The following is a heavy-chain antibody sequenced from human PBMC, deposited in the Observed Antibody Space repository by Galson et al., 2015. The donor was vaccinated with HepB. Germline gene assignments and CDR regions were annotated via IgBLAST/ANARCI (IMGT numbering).Heavy chain of an antibody. CDR1: GYTFTSYV. CDR3: ARDRSTGTSGWELDY. Sequence: SCKASGYTFTSYVIHWMRQAPGQRLEWMGWINAGTGNTVYSEKFQGRVTVSRDTSANTAYMELSSLGSEDTAVFFCARDRSTGTSGWELDYWGQGTLVTVSS. D-gene: IGHD6-19*01. CDR2: INAGTGNT. J-gene: IGHJ4*02. V-gene: IGHV1-3*01.